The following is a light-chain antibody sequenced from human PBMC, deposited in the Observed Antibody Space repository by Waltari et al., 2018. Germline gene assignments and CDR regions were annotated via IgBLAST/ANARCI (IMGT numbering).Light chain of an antibody. Sequence: QSVLTQPPSASGTPGQRVTISCSGSSSNIGSHSVNWYQQVTGTAPKLLIHSNNERPSGVPDRFSGSQSGTSGSLAVSGLQSEDEADYYCALWDDSLNGVVFGGGTKLTVL. V-gene: IGLV1-44*01. J-gene: IGLJ2*01. CDR3: ALWDDSLNGVV. CDR1: SSNIGSHS. CDR2: SNN.